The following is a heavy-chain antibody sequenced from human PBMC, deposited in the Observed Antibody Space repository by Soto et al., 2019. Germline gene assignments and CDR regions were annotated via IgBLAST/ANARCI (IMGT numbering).Heavy chain of an antibody. J-gene: IGHJ5*02. D-gene: IGHD6-6*01. CDR1: GFTFSRYD. V-gene: IGHV3-13*04. Sequence: EVQLVESGGGLVQPGGSLRLSCAASGFTFSRYDIHWVRQGTGKGLEWVSGIGTGGDTYYAGSVKGRFIISRENAKSSAYLQMNSLRAGDTAVYYCARGALGFDPWGQGILVTVSS. CDR3: ARGALGFDP. CDR2: IGTGGDT.